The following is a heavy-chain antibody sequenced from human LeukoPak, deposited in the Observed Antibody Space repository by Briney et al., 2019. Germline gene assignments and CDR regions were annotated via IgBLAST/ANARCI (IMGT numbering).Heavy chain of an antibody. CDR1: GYTFTCYF. CDR2: IGPNSGGT. CDR3: AQIQLWTGGDPSDY. Sequence: GAAVTVTLKCTGYTFTCYFIHWVRQPPAQGLEWMGFIGPNSGGTNYAHKFQGRVTITRDTSNSTAYMELNSLRSDDTAVYYCAQIQLWTGGDPSDYWGQGPLVTVSS. V-gene: IGHV1-2*02. J-gene: IGHJ4*02. D-gene: IGHD5-18*01.